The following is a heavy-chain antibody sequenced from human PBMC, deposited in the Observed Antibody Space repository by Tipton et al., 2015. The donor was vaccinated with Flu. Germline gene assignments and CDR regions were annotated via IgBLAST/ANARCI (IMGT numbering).Heavy chain of an antibody. CDR2: IYYSGTT. J-gene: IGHJ6*02. D-gene: IGHD1-1*01. CDR3: ARDLWNDCRAYYYYGVDV. CDR1: GDSISTTIYY. V-gene: IGHV4-39*07. Sequence: TLSLTCTVSGDSISTTIYYWGWVRQPPGKGLEWIGSIYYSGTTYYNPSLKSRVTISVDSSKNEFSLTLASLTAAGTAVYYCARDLWNDCRAYYYYGVDVWGQGTTVTVSS.